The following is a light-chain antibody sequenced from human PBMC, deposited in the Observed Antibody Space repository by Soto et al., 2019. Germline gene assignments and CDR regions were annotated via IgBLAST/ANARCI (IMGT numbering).Light chain of an antibody. CDR2: DAS. V-gene: IGKV3-15*01. Sequence: EIVMTQSPATLSVSPGERATLSCRASQSVNSNLAWYRQKPGQAPRLLISDASTRATGVPARVSGSGSGTEFTLTISSLQSEDSGIYYCQQYNFWPPLTFVGGTKVEIK. CDR3: QQYNFWPPLT. CDR1: QSVNSN. J-gene: IGKJ4*01.